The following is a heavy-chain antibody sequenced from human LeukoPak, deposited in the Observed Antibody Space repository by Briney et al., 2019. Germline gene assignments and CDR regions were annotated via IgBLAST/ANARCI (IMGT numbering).Heavy chain of an antibody. CDR1: GYSFANQW. CDR2: IYPGDSDT. CDR3: ARQVKNFDF. Sequence: GESLKISCKGSGYSFANQWVAWVRQMPGKGLETMGIIYPGDSDTRYSPSFQGQVTISADKSINTAYLQWSSLKASDTAMYYCARQVKNFDFWGRGTLVTVSS. D-gene: IGHD3-22*01. V-gene: IGHV5-51*01. J-gene: IGHJ4*02.